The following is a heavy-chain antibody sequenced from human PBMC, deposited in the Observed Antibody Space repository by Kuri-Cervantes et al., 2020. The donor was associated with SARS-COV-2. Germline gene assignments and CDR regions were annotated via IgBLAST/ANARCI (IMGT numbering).Heavy chain of an antibody. CDR1: GGSISSGDYY. CDR2: IYYSGST. J-gene: IGHJ4*02. CDR3: ASLRTGEGPLLDY. V-gene: IGHV4-61*08. Sequence: GSLRLSCTVSGGSISSGDYYWSWIRQPPGKGLEWIGYIYYSGSTNYNPSLKSRVTISVDTSKNQFSLKLSSVTAADTAVYYCASLRTGEGPLLDYWVQGTLVTVSS. D-gene: IGHD7-27*01.